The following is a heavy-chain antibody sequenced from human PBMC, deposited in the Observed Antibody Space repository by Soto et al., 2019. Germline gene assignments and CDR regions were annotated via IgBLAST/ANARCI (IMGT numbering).Heavy chain of an antibody. Sequence: GGSLRLSCAASGFTFSSYSMNWVRQAPGKGLEWVSSISSSSYIYYADSVKGRFTISRDNAKNSLYLQMNSLRAEDTAVYYCASRFDYYDSSGPTMTRYGMDVWGQGTTVTVSS. CDR3: ASRFDYYDSSGPTMTRYGMDV. CDR1: GFTFSSYS. D-gene: IGHD3-22*01. CDR2: ISSSSYI. J-gene: IGHJ6*02. V-gene: IGHV3-21*01.